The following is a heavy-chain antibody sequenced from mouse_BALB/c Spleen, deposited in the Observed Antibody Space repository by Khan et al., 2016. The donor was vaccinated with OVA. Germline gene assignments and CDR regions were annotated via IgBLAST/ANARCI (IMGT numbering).Heavy chain of an antibody. CDR2: INPSNGYT. Sequence: QVQLKQSGAELARPGASVKMSYKASGYTFTSYTIHWIKKRPGQGQEWIGYINPSNGYTNYNQKFKDKATLTTDKSSTTAYLQLSSLTSDDSAVYNCVRDGAYHRNDGWFAYWGQGTLVTVSA. J-gene: IGHJ3*01. CDR1: GYTFTSYT. D-gene: IGHD2-14*01. CDR3: VRDGAYHRNDGWFAY. V-gene: IGHV1-4*01.